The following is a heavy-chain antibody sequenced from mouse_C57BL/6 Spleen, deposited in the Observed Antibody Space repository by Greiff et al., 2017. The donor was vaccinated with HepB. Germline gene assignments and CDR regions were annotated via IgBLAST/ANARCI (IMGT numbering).Heavy chain of an antibody. V-gene: IGHV1-64*01. J-gene: IGHJ1*03. CDR2: IHPNSGST. CDR1: GYTFTSYW. Sequence: QVQLQQPGAEPVKPGASVKLSCTASGYTFTSYWMHWVKQRPGQGLEWIGMIHPNSGSTNYNEKFKSKATLTVDKSSSTAYMQLSSLTSEDSAVYYCARGDFLRYFDVWGTGTTVTVSS. CDR3: ARGDFLRYFDV.